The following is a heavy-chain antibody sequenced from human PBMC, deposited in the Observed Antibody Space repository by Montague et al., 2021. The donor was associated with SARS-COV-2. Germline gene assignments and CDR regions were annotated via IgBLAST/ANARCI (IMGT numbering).Heavy chain of an antibody. J-gene: IGHJ3*02. CDR3: ARGDGSGPYTWYAFDI. CDR1: GDSVSVYNVS. D-gene: IGHD3-10*01. CDR2: TYYRSRWFY. Sequence: CAISGDSVSVYNVSWNWIRQSPSRGLEWLGRTYYRSRWFYHCEXXXKXXKSIKADTSKNQFSLQLDAVTRGDTAVYYCARGDGSGPYTWYAFDIWGQGTLVTVSS. V-gene: IGHV6-1*01.